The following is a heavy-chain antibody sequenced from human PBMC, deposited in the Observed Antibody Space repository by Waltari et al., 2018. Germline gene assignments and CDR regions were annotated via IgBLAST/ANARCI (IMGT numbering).Heavy chain of an antibody. J-gene: IGHJ4*02. CDR1: GYTFTSYA. Sequence: QVQLEQSGAEVKKPGASVKVSCKASGYTFTSYAMHWVRQAPGQRLEWMGWINAGNGNTKYSQKFQGRVTITRDTSASTAYMELSSLRSEDTAVYYCARDPLGMTPFDYWGQGTLVTVSS. V-gene: IGHV1-3*01. CDR3: ARDPLGMTPFDY. CDR2: INAGNGNT.